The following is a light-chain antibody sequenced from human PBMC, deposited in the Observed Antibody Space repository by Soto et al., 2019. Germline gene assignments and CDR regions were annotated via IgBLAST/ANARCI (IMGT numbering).Light chain of an antibody. CDR2: EVS. Sequence: QSALTQPPSASGSPGQSVTITCTETGSDIGGYSYVSWYQQHPGKAPKLMIYEVSKRPSGVPDRFSGSKSGSTASLTVSGLQADDEADYYCSSYAGNNNLVFGGGTKLTVL. CDR1: GSDIGGYSY. J-gene: IGLJ2*01. CDR3: SSYAGNNNLV. V-gene: IGLV2-8*01.